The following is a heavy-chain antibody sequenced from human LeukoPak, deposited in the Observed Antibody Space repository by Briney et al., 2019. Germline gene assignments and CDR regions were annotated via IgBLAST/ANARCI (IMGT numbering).Heavy chain of an antibody. J-gene: IGHJ5*02. CDR3: AKDRSDTAMVNNWFDP. CDR2: ISYDGSNK. Sequence: PGGSLRLSCAASGFTFSSFGMHWVRQAPGRGLEWVAVISYDGSNKYYADSVEGRFTISRDNSKKTLYLQMNSLRPEDTAVYYCAKDRSDTAMVNNWFDPWGQGTLVTVSS. CDR1: GFTFSSFG. V-gene: IGHV3-30*18. D-gene: IGHD5-18*01.